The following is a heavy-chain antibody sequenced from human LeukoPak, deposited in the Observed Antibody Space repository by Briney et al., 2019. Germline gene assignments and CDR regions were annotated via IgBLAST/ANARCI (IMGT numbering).Heavy chain of an antibody. J-gene: IGHJ3*02. D-gene: IGHD1-26*01. CDR1: GFTFITYG. CDR3: AKGVRDKYDGIYDAFDI. V-gene: IGHV3-30*18. CDR2: ISYDGDKK. Sequence: HPGGSLRLSCAASGFTFITYGMHWVRQAPGKGLECVAVISYDGDKKYYADSVKGRFTISRDNSKNTLYLQMDSLRAEDTAVYYCAKGVRDKYDGIYDAFDIWGQGTMVTVSS.